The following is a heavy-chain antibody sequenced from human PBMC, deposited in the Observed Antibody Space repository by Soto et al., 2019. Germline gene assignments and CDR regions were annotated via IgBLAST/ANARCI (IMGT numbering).Heavy chain of an antibody. CDR3: ARGYIVGATVYFDY. Sequence: SETLSLTCTVSGGSISSYYWSWIRQPPGKGLEWIGYIYHSGSTYYNPSLKSRVTISVDTSKNQFSLKLSSVTAADTAVYYCARGYIVGATVYFDYWGQGTLVTVSS. J-gene: IGHJ4*02. CDR1: GGSISSYY. V-gene: IGHV4-59*12. CDR2: IYHSGST. D-gene: IGHD1-26*01.